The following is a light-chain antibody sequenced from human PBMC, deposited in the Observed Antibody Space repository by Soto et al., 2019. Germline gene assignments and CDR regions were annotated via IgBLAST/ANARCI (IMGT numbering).Light chain of an antibody. V-gene: IGKV3-15*01. CDR1: QSVSSN. J-gene: IGKJ1*01. CDR2: GAS. CDR3: QQYNNWPWT. Sequence: EIVMTQSPATLSVSPGGRATLSCRASQSVSSNLAWYQQKPGQAPRLLIHGASTRATGFPGRFSGSGSGTDFTLTISSLQSEDFAVYYCQQYNNWPWTFGQGTKVDIK.